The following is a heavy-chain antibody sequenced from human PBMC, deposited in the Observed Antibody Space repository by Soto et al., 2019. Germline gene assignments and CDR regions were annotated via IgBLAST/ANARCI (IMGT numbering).Heavy chain of an antibody. CDR1: GGSISSGNNY. V-gene: IGHV4-31*03. D-gene: IGHD3-22*01. CDR2: IYYSGST. J-gene: IGHJ5*02. CDR3: ARTSYDSSGTAADP. Sequence: QVQLQESGPGLVKPSQTLSLTCTVSGGSISSGNNYWSWIRQHPGKGLEWIGYIYYSGSTYYNPSLTSRVTISVDTSKNQFSLKLSSVTAADTAVYYCARTSYDSSGTAADPWGQGTLVTVSS.